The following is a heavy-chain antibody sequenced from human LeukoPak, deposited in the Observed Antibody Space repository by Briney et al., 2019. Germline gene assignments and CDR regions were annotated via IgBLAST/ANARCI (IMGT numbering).Heavy chain of an antibody. D-gene: IGHD6-19*01. CDR3: ARGVAVAGTLYYYYMDV. CDR2: IYYSGST. Sequence: PSETLSLTCTVSGGSISSYYWSWIRQPPGKGLEWIGYIYYSGSTNYNPSLKSRVTISVDTSKNQFSLKLSSVTAADTAVYYCARGVAVAGTLYYYYMDVWGKGTTVTVSS. J-gene: IGHJ6*03. V-gene: IGHV4-59*01. CDR1: GGSISSYY.